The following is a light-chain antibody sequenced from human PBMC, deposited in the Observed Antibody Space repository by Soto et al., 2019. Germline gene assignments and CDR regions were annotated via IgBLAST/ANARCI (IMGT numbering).Light chain of an antibody. CDR1: QSLLHINGYNY. CDR3: MQALQTPRT. V-gene: IGKV2-28*01. J-gene: IGKJ1*01. Sequence: DIVMTQSPLSLPVTPGEPASISCRSIQSLLHINGYNYLDWYLQKPGQSPQLLIYLGSNRAAGVPDRFSGSGSGTDFTLKISRVEAEDVGVYYCMQALQTPRTFGQGTKVEIK. CDR2: LGS.